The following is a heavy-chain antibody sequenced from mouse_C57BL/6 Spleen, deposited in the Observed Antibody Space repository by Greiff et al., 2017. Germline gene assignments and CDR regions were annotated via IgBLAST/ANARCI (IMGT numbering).Heavy chain of an antibody. Sequence: DVKLVESGGGLVKPGGSLKLSCAASGFTFSSYTMSWVRQTPEKRLEWVATISGGGGNTYYPDSVKGRFTISRDNAKNTLYLQMSSLRSEDTALYYCARRTAQALDYWGQGTTLTVSS. J-gene: IGHJ2*01. CDR3: ARRTAQALDY. D-gene: IGHD3-2*02. CDR2: ISGGGGNT. CDR1: GFTFSSYT. V-gene: IGHV5-9*01.